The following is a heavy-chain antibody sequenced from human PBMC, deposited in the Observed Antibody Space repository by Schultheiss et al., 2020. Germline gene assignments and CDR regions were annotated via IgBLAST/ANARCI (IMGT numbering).Heavy chain of an antibody. CDR1: GFTFSSYS. V-gene: IGHV3-13*04. CDR2: IGTAGDT. CDR3: ARPYDFWNENWFDP. Sequence: GGSLRLSCAASGFTFSSYSMNWVRQATGKGLEWVSAIGTAGDTYYPGSVKGRFTISRDNSKSTLYLQMNRLRAEDTAVYYCARPYDFWNENWFDPWGQGTLVTVSS. D-gene: IGHD3-3*01. J-gene: IGHJ5*02.